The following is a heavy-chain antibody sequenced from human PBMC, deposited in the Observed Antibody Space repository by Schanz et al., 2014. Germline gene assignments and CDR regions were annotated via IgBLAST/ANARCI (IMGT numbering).Heavy chain of an antibody. V-gene: IGHV1-18*01. CDR3: ARDAADFYDILTEEDY. CDR1: GYTFTSYG. CDR2: ISAYNGNT. Sequence: QVQLVQSGAEVKKPGASVKVSCKASGYTFTSYGISWVRQAPGQGLEWMGWISAYNGNTKYPQKLQGRVTMTTDTSTSTAYMELRSLRSDDTAVYDCARDAADFYDILTEEDYWGQGTLVTVSS. D-gene: IGHD3-9*01. J-gene: IGHJ4*02.